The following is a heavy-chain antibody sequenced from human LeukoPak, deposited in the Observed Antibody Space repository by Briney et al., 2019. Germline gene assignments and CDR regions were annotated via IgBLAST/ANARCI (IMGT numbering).Heavy chain of an antibody. J-gene: IGHJ4*02. Sequence: SETLSLTCTVSGASMGDYYWSWIRQPPGKGLEWIGYIYYTGSTNYNPSLQSRVTMSVDTSKNQISLKLSSVTAADSAVYYCVRRVRYFGQNDYWGQGTLVTVSS. CDR1: GASMGDYY. CDR2: IYYTGST. CDR3: VRRVRYFGQNDY. V-gene: IGHV4-59*08. D-gene: IGHD3-9*01.